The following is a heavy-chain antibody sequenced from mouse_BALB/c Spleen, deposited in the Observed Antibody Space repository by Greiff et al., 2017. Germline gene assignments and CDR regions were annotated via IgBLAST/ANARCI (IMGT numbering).Heavy chain of an antibody. J-gene: IGHJ2*01. CDR3: AREGIHYYGYVYFDY. V-gene: IGHV3-2*02. D-gene: IGHD1-2*01. CDR2: ISYSGST. CDR1: GYSITSDYA. Sequence: EVQLQQSGPGLVKPSQSLSLTCTVTGYSITSDYAWNWIRQFPGNKLEWMGYISYSGSTSYNPSLKSRISITRDTSKNQFFLQLNSVTTEDTATYYCAREGIHYYGYVYFDYWGQGTTLTVSS.